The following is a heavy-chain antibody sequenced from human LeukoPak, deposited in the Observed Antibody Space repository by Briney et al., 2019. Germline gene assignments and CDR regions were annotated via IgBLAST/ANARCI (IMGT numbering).Heavy chain of an antibody. Sequence: GGSLRFSCAASGFTFSSYWMHWVRQAPGKGLEWVSLIQSDGSGTTYTDSMKGRFIISRDNAKNTLYLQMTSLTAEDTAVYYCARDNTGSIDHWGQGTLVTVSS. D-gene: IGHD2-8*02. J-gene: IGHJ4*02. CDR1: GFTFSSYW. CDR3: ARDNTGSIDH. CDR2: IQSDGSGT. V-gene: IGHV3-74*01.